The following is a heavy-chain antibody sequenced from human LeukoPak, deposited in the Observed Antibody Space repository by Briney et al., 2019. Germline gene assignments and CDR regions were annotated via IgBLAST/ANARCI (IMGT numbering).Heavy chain of an antibody. CDR2: ISYHGKDQ. CDR3: VRQDCSGGSCYLDS. V-gene: IGHV3-30*04. Sequence: QPGGSLRLSCAASGFIFSNYAMHWVRQAPGKGLDWVAVISYHGKDQYYADSVKGRFTTSRDYSKNTLDLQMNSLRTEDTAVYYCVRQDCSGGSCYLDSWGQGTLVTVSS. CDR1: GFIFSNYA. J-gene: IGHJ4*02. D-gene: IGHD2-15*01.